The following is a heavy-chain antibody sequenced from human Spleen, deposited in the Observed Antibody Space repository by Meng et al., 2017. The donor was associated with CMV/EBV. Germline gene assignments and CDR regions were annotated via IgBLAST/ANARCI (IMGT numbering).Heavy chain of an antibody. D-gene: IGHD3-3*01. V-gene: IGHV1-2*02. Sequence: CRASGYTFTDFSIHWVRQAPGQGLEGMAWINPNSGDTNSAQKFQGRITLTRDTSTNIAYMELSRLQSDDTAIYYCARSRDIWSGSDHWGQGSLVTVSS. CDR1: GYTFTDFS. CDR3: ARSRDIWSGSDH. J-gene: IGHJ4*02. CDR2: INPNSGDT.